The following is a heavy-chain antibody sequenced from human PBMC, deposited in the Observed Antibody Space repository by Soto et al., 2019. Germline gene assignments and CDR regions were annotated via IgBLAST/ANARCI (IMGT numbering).Heavy chain of an antibody. V-gene: IGHV4-59*01. J-gene: IGHJ4*02. Sequence: SETLSLTCTVSGTSISSYYWSWFRQPSGKGLEWIANIHYSGTTNYNPSLASRVTLSVDTSKSQFSLKMTSVTAADRAMYFCARYNSYAIDYWGRGTLVTVSS. CDR2: IHYSGTT. D-gene: IGHD2-8*01. CDR3: ARYNSYAIDY. CDR1: GTSISSYY.